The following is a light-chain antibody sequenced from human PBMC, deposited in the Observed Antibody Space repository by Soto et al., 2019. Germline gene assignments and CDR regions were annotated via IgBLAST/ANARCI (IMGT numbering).Light chain of an antibody. CDR1: QDIAKN. J-gene: IGKJ5*01. Sequence: QMTQSPSSLSASVGDRVTITCQASQDIAKNLNWYQQKPGKAPKLLIYDASSMQTGVPSRFSGIGSATHVTFTVSSLQSDDIATYYCQQYDNLLPITFGQGTRLEIK. CDR3: QQYDNLLPIT. V-gene: IGKV1-33*01. CDR2: DAS.